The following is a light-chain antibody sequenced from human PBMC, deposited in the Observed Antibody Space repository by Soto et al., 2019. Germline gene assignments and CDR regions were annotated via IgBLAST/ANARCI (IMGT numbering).Light chain of an antibody. CDR1: QSISSW. V-gene: IGKV1-5*01. J-gene: IGKJ2*01. CDR3: QQYDTYSPFT. CDR2: GAS. Sequence: DIQMTQSPSTLSASVGDRVTITCRASQSISSWLAWYQQKPGKAPKLLVYGASTLQSGGPSRFGGSGSGTEIPLTISSLQPYDFANFYFQQYDTYSPFTFGQGTKLEIK.